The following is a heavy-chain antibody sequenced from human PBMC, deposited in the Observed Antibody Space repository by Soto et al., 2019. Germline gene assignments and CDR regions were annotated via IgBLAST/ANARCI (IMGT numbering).Heavy chain of an antibody. CDR3: TRGGRENNWNDGNFDY. J-gene: IGHJ4*02. D-gene: IGHD1-20*01. Sequence: ASVKVSCKASGYTFTSYGISWVRQAPGQGLEWMGWISAYNGNTNYAQKLQGRVTMTTDTSTSTAYMELRSLRSDDTAVYYCTRGGRENNWNDGNFDYWGQGTQVTVSS. CDR1: GYTFTSYG. CDR2: ISAYNGNT. V-gene: IGHV1-18*01.